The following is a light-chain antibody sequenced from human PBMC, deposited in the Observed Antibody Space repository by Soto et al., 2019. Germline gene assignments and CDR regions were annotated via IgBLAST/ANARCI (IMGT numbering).Light chain of an antibody. CDR2: AAS. CDR3: QQLNSYPIT. J-gene: IGKJ3*01. V-gene: IGKV1-9*01. CDR1: QGISSY. Sequence: DIQLTQSPSFLSASVGDRVTITCRASQGISSYLAWYQQKPGKAPKLLIYAASTLQSGVPSRFSGSGSGTEFTLTISSLQPEDFATYYCQQLNSYPITFVPGTKVDIK.